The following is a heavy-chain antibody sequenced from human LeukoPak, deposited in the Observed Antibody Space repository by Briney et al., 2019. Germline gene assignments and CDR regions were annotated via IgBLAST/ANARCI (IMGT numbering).Heavy chain of an antibody. CDR1: VFTFSSYG. D-gene: IGHD3-16*01. CDR3: ARDRGSSTTYTEGLTY. V-gene: IGHV3-30*03. Sequence: PGRSLRLSCAASVFTFSSYGMYWVRQAPGKGLEWVTFISYDGSNKNYADSVKGRFTISRDNSRTTLDLQMNSLRAEDTAVYYCARDRGSSTTYTEGLTYWGQGTLVTVSS. J-gene: IGHJ4*02. CDR2: ISYDGSNK.